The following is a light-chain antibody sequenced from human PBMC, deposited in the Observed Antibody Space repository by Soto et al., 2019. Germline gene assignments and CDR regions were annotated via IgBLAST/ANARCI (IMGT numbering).Light chain of an antibody. CDR2: DAT. J-gene: IGKJ4*01. CDR3: QERSHWPSLT. Sequence: VLTQSPATLSLSPGEGASLSCRASQSISKYLAWYQQKPGQAPRLLIYDATNRATGITARFSGSGYGTDFTLTISSLEPEDFAVYFCQERSHWPSLTCGGGTKVEI. V-gene: IGKV3-11*01. CDR1: QSISKY.